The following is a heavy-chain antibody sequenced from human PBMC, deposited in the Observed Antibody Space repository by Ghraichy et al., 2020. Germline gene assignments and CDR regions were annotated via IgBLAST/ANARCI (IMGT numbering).Heavy chain of an antibody. D-gene: IGHD1-26*01. CDR1: GDYITIDGYY. CDR2: IYHNGRT. J-gene: IGHJ5*02. Sequence: SETLSLTCTVSGDYITIDGYYWTWIRQHPGKGLEWIGYIYHNGRTFYNPSLKSRISMSVDRSLNQFSLKLPSVTAADTAVYFCARGAGYSETVDPWGQGTLVTVSS. CDR3: ARGAGYSETVDP. V-gene: IGHV4-31*03.